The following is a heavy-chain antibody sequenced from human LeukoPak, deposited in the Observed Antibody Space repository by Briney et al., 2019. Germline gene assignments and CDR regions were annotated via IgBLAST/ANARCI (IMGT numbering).Heavy chain of an antibody. CDR3: ARTGGSSWYYHYYYYMDV. J-gene: IGHJ6*03. CDR2: ISAYNGNT. V-gene: IGHV1-18*01. Sequence: GASVKVSCKASGYTFTSYGISWVRQAPGQGLEWMGWISAYNGNTNYAQKLQGRVTMTTDTSTSTAYMELRSLRSDDTAVYYCARTGGSSWYYHYYYYMDVWGKGTTVTISS. CDR1: GYTFTSYG. D-gene: IGHD6-13*01.